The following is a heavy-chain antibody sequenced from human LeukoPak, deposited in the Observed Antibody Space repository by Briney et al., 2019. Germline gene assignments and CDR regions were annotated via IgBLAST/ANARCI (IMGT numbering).Heavy chain of an antibody. CDR3: ARHGSGYSYDYYYYYYMDV. V-gene: IGHV5-51*01. CDR2: IYPDDSDT. Sequence: GESLKISCKGPKYSFTKYWIGWVRQMPGKGLEWMGIIYPDDSDTRYSPSFQGQVTISADKSISTAYLQWSSLKASDTAMYYCARHGSGYSYDYYYYYYMDVWGKGTTVTVSS. D-gene: IGHD5-18*01. J-gene: IGHJ6*03. CDR1: KYSFTKYW.